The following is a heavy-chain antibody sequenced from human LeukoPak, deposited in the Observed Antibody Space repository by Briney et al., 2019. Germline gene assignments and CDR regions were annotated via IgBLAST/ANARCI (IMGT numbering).Heavy chain of an antibody. CDR3: VRGGRKGTALGD. D-gene: IGHD3-16*01. J-gene: IGHJ4*02. V-gene: IGHV3-74*01. CDR1: GFSFSSYW. Sequence: PGGSLRLSCAASGFSFSSYWMHWVRQAPGKGLVWVSRINSDGTSTSYADSVKGRFTISRDNAKNTMYLQMKSLRAEDTAVYYCVRGGRKGTALGDWGQGTLVTVSS. CDR2: INSDGTST.